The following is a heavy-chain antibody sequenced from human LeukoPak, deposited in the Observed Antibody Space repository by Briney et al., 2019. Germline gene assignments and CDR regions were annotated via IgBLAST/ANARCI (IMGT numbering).Heavy chain of an antibody. V-gene: IGHV3-66*01. CDR1: GFTVSSNY. D-gene: IGHD3-22*01. CDR3: ARDVGPVRDSSGYYPPPRWFDP. J-gene: IGHJ5*02. Sequence: GGSLRLSCAASGFTVSSNYMSWVRQAPGKGLEWVSVIYSGGSTYYADSVKGRFTISRDNSKNTLYLQMNSLRAEDTAVYYCARDVGPVRDSSGYYPPPRWFDPWGQGTLVTVSS. CDR2: IYSGGST.